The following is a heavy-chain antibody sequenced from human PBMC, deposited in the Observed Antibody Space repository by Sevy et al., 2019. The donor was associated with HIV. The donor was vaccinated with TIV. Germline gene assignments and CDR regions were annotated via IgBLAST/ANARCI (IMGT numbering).Heavy chain of an antibody. CDR2: ISGSGGSP. CDR3: APKTVPAAIREFRDY. D-gene: IGHD2-2*02. J-gene: IGHJ4*02. Sequence: GGSLRLSCAASGFTFSSYAMSWVRQAPGKGLEWVSAISGSGGSPYYADSVRGRFTISRDNSKNTLYLQMNSLRAEDTAVYYCAPKTVPAAIREFRDYWGQGTLVTVSS. V-gene: IGHV3-23*01. CDR1: GFTFSSYA.